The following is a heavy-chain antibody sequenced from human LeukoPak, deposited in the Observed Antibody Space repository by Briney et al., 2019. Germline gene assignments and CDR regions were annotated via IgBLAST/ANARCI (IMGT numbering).Heavy chain of an antibody. CDR3: ARGCSGGSCYLIDY. J-gene: IGHJ4*02. Sequence: GGSLRLSCAASGFTFSTYGVHWVRQAPGKGLEWVAVINPSGGSTTYAQKFQGRVTMTWDTSTSTVYMELSSLRSEDTAVYYCARGCSGGSCYLIDYWGQGTLVTVSS. V-gene: IGHV1-46*01. D-gene: IGHD2-15*01. CDR2: INPSGGST. CDR1: GFTFSTYG.